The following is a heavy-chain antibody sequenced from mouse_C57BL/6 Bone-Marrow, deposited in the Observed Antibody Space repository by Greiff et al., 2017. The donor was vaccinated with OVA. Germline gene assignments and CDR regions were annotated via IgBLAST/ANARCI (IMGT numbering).Heavy chain of an antibody. CDR1: GYTFTSYW. CDR2: IYPGSGST. V-gene: IGHV1-55*01. CDR3: ARCGERPMDY. Sequence: QVHVKQPGAELVKPGASVKMSCKASGYTFTSYWITWVKQRPGQGLEWIGDIYPGSGSTNYNEKFKSKATLTVDTSSSTAYMQLSSLTSEDSAVYYCARCGERPMDYWGQGTSVTVSS. J-gene: IGHJ4*01.